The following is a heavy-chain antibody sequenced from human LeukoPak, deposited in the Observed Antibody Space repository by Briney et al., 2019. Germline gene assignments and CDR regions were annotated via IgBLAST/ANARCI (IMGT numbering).Heavy chain of an antibody. J-gene: IGHJ4*02. CDR2: IYYSGST. CDR1: GGSISSYY. V-gene: IGHV4-59*01. D-gene: IGHD4-23*01. CDR3: ARDAYGGNPPYFDC. Sequence: SETLSLTCAVSGGSISSYYWSWIRQPPGKGLEWIGYIYYSGSTNYNPSLKSRVTISVDTSKNHFSLKLSSVTAADTAVYYCARDAYGGNPPYFDCWGQGTLVTVSS.